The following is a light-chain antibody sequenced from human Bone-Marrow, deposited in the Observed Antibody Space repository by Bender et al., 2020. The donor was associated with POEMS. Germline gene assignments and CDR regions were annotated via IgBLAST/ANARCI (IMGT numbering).Light chain of an antibody. CDR1: DSNFGGNN. Sequence: QSVLTQPPSASGTPGQSVIISCSGTDSNFGGNNVNWYQHLPGTAPRLVVYSNYQRPSGVPARFSGSKSGNTASLTISGLRTEDDADYYCCSFAVNLVVFGGGTKLTVL. CDR3: CSFAVNLVV. V-gene: IGLV1-44*01. J-gene: IGLJ2*01. CDR2: SNY.